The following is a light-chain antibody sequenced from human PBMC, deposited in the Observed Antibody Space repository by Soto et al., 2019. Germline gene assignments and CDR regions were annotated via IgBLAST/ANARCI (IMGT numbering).Light chain of an antibody. CDR1: SSDVGAYNY. Sequence: SALTQPAYVTRSPVHSLTITNTRTSSDVGAYNYVSWYQQHPVKAPKLMIYDVSSRPSGISNRFSGSKSGNTASLTISGVQAEDEADYYFSSYASSSCVIFGGGTKVTVL. CDR2: DVS. J-gene: IGLJ2*01. V-gene: IGLV2-14*01. CDR3: SSYASSSCVI.